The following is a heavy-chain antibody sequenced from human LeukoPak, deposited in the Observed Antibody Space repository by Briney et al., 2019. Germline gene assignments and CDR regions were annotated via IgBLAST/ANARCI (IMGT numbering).Heavy chain of an antibody. D-gene: IGHD3-3*01. Sequence: AASVKVSCTASGYTFRDFGISWVRQAPGQGLEWMGWITTYNGNTNYIQKLQGRVTMTTDTSTSTAYMELRSLRSDDTAVYYCARGPYYDSWSGAGYWGQGTLVTVSS. CDR2: ITTYNGNT. CDR1: GYTFRDFG. V-gene: IGHV1-18*01. CDR3: ARGPYYDSWSGAGY. J-gene: IGHJ4*02.